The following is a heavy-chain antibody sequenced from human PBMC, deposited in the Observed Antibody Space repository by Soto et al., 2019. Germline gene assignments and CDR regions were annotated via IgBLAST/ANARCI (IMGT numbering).Heavy chain of an antibody. Sequence: GSLRLSCAASGFTFSSYAMSWVRQAPGKGLEWVSAISGSGGSTYYADSVKGRFTVSRDNSKNTLYLQMNSLRAEDTAVYYCAKYYMVTRSPFDYWGQGTLVTVSS. V-gene: IGHV3-23*01. J-gene: IGHJ4*02. CDR1: GFTFSSYA. CDR2: ISGSGGST. CDR3: AKYYMVTRSPFDY. D-gene: IGHD5-18*01.